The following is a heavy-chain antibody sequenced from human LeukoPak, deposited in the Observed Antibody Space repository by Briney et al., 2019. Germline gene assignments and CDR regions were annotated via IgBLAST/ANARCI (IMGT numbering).Heavy chain of an antibody. D-gene: IGHD3-3*01. CDR2: IYYSGST. Sequence: NPSETLSLTCTVSGGSISSYYWSWIRQPPGKGLEWIGYIYYSGSTNYNPSLKSRVTISVDTSKNQCSLKLSSVTAADTAVYYCARDKGWSSYWYFDLWGRGTLVTVSS. CDR3: ARDKGWSSYWYFDL. CDR1: GGSISSYY. J-gene: IGHJ2*01. V-gene: IGHV4-59*01.